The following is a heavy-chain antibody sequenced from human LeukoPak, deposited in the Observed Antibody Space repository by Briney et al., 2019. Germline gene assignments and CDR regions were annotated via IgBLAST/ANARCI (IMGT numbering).Heavy chain of an antibody. D-gene: IGHD2-15*01. J-gene: IGHJ4*02. CDR3: AKDKKIAVVFDQ. V-gene: IGHV3-33*03. Sequence: PGRSLRLSCAASGFTLSDFCLHWVRQAPGKGLEGVAVMWHDGTFTYLEDSVKGRFTISRDTSKNVVNLQMNSLRVEDTAVYYCAKDKKIAVVFDQWGKGTLVTVSS. CDR1: GFTLSDFC. CDR2: MWHDGTFT.